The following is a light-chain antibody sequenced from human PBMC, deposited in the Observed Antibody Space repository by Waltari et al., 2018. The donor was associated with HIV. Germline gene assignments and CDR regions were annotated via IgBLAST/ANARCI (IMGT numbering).Light chain of an antibody. V-gene: IGLV1-36*01. CDR1: GSNIGKND. CDR2: FDD. CDR3: AAWDDNLNAML. Sequence: QSALPQPPSVSAAPRQRVTIPCSGTGSNIGKNDVNWYRQFPGTTPTLLIYFDDLLSSGVSDRFSASKSDTSASLAISGLQSEDEADYYCAAWDDNLNAMLFGGGTRLTVL. J-gene: IGLJ3*02.